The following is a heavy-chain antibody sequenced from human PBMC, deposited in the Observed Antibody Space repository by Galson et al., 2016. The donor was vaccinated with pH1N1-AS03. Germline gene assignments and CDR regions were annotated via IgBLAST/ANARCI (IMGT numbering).Heavy chain of an antibody. CDR1: GYTFTGFY. CDR3: ARDPRGPCTSTTCATAYYFGMDV. D-gene: IGHD2/OR15-2a*01. J-gene: IGHJ6*02. Sequence: SVKDSCKASGYTFTGFYVHWVRQAPGQGLEWMGWIDPNSGVTNYAQKFQAWVTMTRDTSSTTAYMEVSGLKSDDTTVYYCARDPRGPCTSTTCATAYYFGMDVWGQGTTVIVSS. CDR2: IDPNSGVT. V-gene: IGHV1-2*04.